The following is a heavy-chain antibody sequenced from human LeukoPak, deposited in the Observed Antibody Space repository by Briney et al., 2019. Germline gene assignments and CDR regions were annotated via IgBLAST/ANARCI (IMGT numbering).Heavy chain of an antibody. CDR1: GGSISSSNW. J-gene: IGHJ4*02. D-gene: IGHD3-3*01. Sequence: SETLSLTCAVSGGSISSSNWWSWVRQPPGKGLEWIGEIYHSGSTNYNPSLKSRVTISVDTSKNQFSLKLSSVTAADTAVYYCARGDFGAYYFDYWGQGTLVTVSS. CDR3: ARGDFGAYYFDY. V-gene: IGHV4-4*02. CDR2: IYHSGST.